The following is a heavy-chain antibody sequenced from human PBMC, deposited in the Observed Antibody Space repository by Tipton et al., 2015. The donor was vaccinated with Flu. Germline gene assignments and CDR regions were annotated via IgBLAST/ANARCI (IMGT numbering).Heavy chain of an antibody. CDR3: AGLHSFYFYMDV. J-gene: IGHJ6*03. CDR2: VDYSGDT. CDR1: GDSIRGTIYK. D-gene: IGHD4-11*01. V-gene: IGHV4-39*01. Sequence: TLSLTCTVSGDSIRGTIYKWGWIRQPPGKGLEWIANVDYSGDTYYNPSLKSRVTISVDMSKKQFSLNLKSVTVADTAVYYCAGLHSFYFYMDVWGKGTTVTVSS.